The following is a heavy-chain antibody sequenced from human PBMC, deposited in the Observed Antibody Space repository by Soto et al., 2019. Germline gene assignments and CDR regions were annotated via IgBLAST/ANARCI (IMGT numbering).Heavy chain of an antibody. CDR3: ARQQLLPFYYALDV. V-gene: IGHV4-59*01. D-gene: IGHD6-13*01. CDR2: LYHRGSP. Sequence: PSENLSLTCTVSGGSISGYYWSWIRQPPGKGPEYIGNLYHRGSPNYKPCLKSRVTMSIDTSRNGFSLKVNSVTAADTAVYYCARQQLLPFYYALDVWGQGTTVTVSS. J-gene: IGHJ6*02. CDR1: GGSISGYY.